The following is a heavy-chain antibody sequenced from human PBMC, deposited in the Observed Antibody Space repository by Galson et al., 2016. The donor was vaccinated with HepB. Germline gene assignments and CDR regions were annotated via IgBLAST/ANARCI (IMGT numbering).Heavy chain of an antibody. D-gene: IGHD5-18*01. Sequence: ETLSLTCTVPDDSISSGSYYWGWIRQPPGKGLEWIGNIYSPGRTDYHPTLKSRVTISVETSKNQFSLRLSSVTAADTAIYYCARDVRGYIFALGGSWFDPWGQGTLVSVSS. J-gene: IGHJ5*02. CDR3: ARDVRGYIFALGGSWFDP. CDR2: IYSPGRT. V-gene: IGHV4-39*02. CDR1: DDSISSGSYY.